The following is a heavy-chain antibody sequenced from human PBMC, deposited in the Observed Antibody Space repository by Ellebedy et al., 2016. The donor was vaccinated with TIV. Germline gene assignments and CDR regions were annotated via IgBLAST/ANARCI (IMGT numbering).Heavy chain of an antibody. CDR1: GFIFSAYA. CDR3: ARERRTSFDY. V-gene: IGHV3-30*03. J-gene: IGHJ4*02. CDR2: ISYDGSEQ. Sequence: GESLKISXAASGFIFSAYAMHWVRQSPGKGLEWVAVISYDGSEQFYAASVKGRFTISRDNSKNTVDLQMNSLRPGDTAVYFCARERRTSFDYWGQGTLVTVSS.